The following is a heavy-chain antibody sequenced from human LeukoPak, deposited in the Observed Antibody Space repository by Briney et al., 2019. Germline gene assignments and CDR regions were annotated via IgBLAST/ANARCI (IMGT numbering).Heavy chain of an antibody. Sequence: PSETLSLTCTVSGGSISSYYWSWIRQPPGKGLEWIGYIYYSGSTNYNPSLKNRVTISVDTSKNQFSLKLSSVTAADTAVYYCARDLGGNHGMDVWGQGTTVAVSS. V-gene: IGHV4-59*01. CDR3: ARDLGGNHGMDV. CDR2: IYYSGST. J-gene: IGHJ6*02. D-gene: IGHD3-10*01. CDR1: GGSISSYY.